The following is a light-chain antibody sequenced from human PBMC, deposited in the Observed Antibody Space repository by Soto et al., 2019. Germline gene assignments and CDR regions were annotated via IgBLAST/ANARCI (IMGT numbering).Light chain of an antibody. CDR3: QSYDSSLSGSLV. Sequence: QSVLTQPPSVSGAPGQRVTISGTGISSNIGAGYDVHWYQQLPGTAPKLLIYGNNNRPSGVPDRFSGSKSGTSASLAITGLQAEDEADYYCQSYDSSLSGSLVFGGGTKLTVL. V-gene: IGLV1-40*01. CDR2: GNN. J-gene: IGLJ2*01. CDR1: SSNIGAGYD.